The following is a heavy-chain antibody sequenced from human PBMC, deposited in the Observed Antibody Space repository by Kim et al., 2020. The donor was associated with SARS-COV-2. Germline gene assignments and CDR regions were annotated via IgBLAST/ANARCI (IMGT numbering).Heavy chain of an antibody. V-gene: IGHV4-31*03. CDR3: ARERYFGWLSRHTHVWFDP. CDR1: GGSISSGGYY. D-gene: IGHD3-9*01. J-gene: IGHJ5*02. CDR2: IYYSGST. Sequence: SETLSLTCTVSGGSISSGGYYWSWIRQHPGKGLEWIGYIYYSGSTYYNPSLKSRVTISVDTSKNQFSLKLSSVTAADTAVYYCARERYFGWLSRHTHVWFDPWGQGTLVTVSS.